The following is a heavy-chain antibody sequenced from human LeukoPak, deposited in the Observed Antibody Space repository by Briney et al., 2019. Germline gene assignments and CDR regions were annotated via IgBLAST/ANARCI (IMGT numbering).Heavy chain of an antibody. CDR1: GFTFSSYA. V-gene: IGHV3-23*01. J-gene: IGHJ4*02. CDR3: TTQLYSGSYQMFDY. CDR2: ISGSGGST. D-gene: IGHD1-26*01. Sequence: PGGSLRLSCAASGFTFSSYAMSWVRQAPGKGLEWVSAISGSGGSTYYADSVKGRFTISRDNSKNTLYLQMNSLKTEDTAVYYCTTQLYSGSYQMFDYWGQGTLVTVSS.